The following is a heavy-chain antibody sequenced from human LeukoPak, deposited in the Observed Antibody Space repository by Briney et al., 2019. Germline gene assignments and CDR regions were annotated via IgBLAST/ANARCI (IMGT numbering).Heavy chain of an antibody. D-gene: IGHD3-10*01. J-gene: IGHJ6*03. CDR1: GLTFSSNY. V-gene: IGHV3-53*01. CDR3: ASGSGSYRTPYYYMDV. CDR2: IYSGGST. Sequence: GGSLRLSCAASGLTFSSNYMSWVRQAPGKGLEWVSVIYSGGSTYYADSVKGRFTISRDNSKNTLYLQMNSLRAEDTAVYYCASGSGSYRTPYYYMDVWGTGTTVTVSS.